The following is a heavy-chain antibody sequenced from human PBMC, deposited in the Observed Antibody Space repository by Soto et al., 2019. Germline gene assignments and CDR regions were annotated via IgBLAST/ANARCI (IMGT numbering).Heavy chain of an antibody. CDR2: IIPIFGTA. V-gene: IGHV1-69*13. D-gene: IGHD3-22*01. Sequence: SVKVSCKASGGTFSSYAISWVRQAPGQGLEWMGGIIPIFGTANYAQKFQGRVTITADESTSTAYMELSSLRSEDTAVYYCARAPQYYEDCSAYYTRRSLDVWGKGTRVTV. J-gene: IGHJ6*03. CDR1: GGTFSSYA. CDR3: ARAPQYYEDCSAYYTRRSLDV.